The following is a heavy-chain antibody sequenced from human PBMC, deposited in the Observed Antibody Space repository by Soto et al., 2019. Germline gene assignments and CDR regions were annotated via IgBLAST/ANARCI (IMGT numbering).Heavy chain of an antibody. CDR1: GGSFSGYY. D-gene: IGHD2-21*01. Sequence: SETLSLTCAVYGGSFSGYYWSWIRQPPGKGLEWIGSIYYSGSTYYNPSLKSRVTISVDTSKNQFSLKLSSVTAADTAVYYCARSNSGLWGRGTLVTVSS. CDR2: IYYSGST. CDR3: ARSNSGL. J-gene: IGHJ2*01. V-gene: IGHV4-34*01.